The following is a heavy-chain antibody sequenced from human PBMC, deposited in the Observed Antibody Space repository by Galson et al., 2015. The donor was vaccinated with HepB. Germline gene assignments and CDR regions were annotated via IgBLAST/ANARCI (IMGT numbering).Heavy chain of an antibody. CDR1: GFTFSSYA. CDR2: ISYDGSNK. CDR3: ARARYCSGGSCYRHAFDI. V-gene: IGHV3-30*04. Sequence: SLRLSCAASGFTFSSYAMHWVRQAPGKGLEWVAVISYDGSNKYYADSVKGRFTISRDNSKNTLYLQMNSLRAEDTAVYYCARARYCSGGSCYRHAFDIWGQGTMVTVSS. D-gene: IGHD2-15*01. J-gene: IGHJ3*02.